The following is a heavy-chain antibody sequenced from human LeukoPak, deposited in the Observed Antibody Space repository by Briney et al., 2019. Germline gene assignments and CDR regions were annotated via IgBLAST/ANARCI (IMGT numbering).Heavy chain of an antibody. CDR3: AREKPDYGDYVDVFNI. Sequence: PSETLSLTCTVSGGSISSYYWSWIRQPPGKGLEWIGYIYYSGSTNYNPSLKSRVTISVDTSKNQFSLKLSSVTAADTAVYYCAREKPDYGDYVDVFNIGGQGTMVPVSS. CDR1: GGSISSYY. CDR2: IYYSGST. J-gene: IGHJ3*02. D-gene: IGHD4-17*01. V-gene: IGHV4-59*01.